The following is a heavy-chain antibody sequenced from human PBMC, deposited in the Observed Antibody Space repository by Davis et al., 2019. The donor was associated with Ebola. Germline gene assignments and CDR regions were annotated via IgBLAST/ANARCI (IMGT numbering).Heavy chain of an antibody. Sequence: ASVKVSCKASGGTFSSYAISWVRQAPGQGLEWMGWISAYNGNTNYAQKLQGRVTMTTDTSTSTAYMELRSLRSDDTAVYYCARTPGEYQLLMTFDYWGQGTLVTVSS. V-gene: IGHV1-18*01. CDR3: ARTPGEYQLLMTFDY. CDR2: ISAYNGNT. CDR1: GGTFSSYA. D-gene: IGHD2-2*01. J-gene: IGHJ4*02.